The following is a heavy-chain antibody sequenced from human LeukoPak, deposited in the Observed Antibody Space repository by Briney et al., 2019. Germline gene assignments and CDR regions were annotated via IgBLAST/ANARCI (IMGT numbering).Heavy chain of an antibody. CDR2: MNPNSGNT. CDR1: GYTFTSYD. J-gene: IGHJ6*02. V-gene: IGHV1-8*01. Sequence: GASVNVSCKASGYTFTSYDINWVRQATGQGLEWMGWMNPNSGNTGYAQKFQGRVTMTRNTSISTAYMELSSLRSEDTAVYYCVRAPPYSSSWDYYYYYGMDVWGQGTTVTVSS. D-gene: IGHD6-13*01. CDR3: VRAPPYSSSWDYYYYYGMDV.